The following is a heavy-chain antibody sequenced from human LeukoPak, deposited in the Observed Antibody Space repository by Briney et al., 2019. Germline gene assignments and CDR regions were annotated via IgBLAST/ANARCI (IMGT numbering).Heavy chain of an antibody. Sequence: GGSLRLSCAASGFTFDDYAMHWVRQAPGKGLEWVSLISGDGASTYYADSVKGRFTISRDNSKNSLYLQMNSLRTEDTALYYCAKDNYDILTVGNYYYYYYGMDVWGQGTTVTVSS. CDR3: AKDNYDILTVGNYYYYYYGMDV. V-gene: IGHV3-43*02. CDR1: GFTFDDYA. D-gene: IGHD3-9*01. J-gene: IGHJ6*02. CDR2: ISGDGAST.